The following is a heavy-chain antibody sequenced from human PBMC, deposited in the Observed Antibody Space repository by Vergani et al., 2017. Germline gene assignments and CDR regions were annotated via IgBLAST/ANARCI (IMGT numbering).Heavy chain of an antibody. Sequence: VQLVESGGGLVQPGRSLRLSCAASGFTFDDYAMHWVRQAPGKGLEWVSGISWNSGSIGYADSVKGRFTISRDNAKNSLYLQMNSLRAEDTALYYCAKDGSSTYYDFWSGPSDAFDIWGQGTMVTVSS. CDR2: ISWNSGSI. V-gene: IGHV3-9*01. CDR1: GFTFDDYA. CDR3: AKDGSSTYYDFWSGPSDAFDI. J-gene: IGHJ3*02. D-gene: IGHD3-3*01.